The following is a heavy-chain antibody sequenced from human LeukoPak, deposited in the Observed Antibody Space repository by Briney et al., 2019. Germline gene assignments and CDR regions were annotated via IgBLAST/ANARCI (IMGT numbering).Heavy chain of an antibody. Sequence: PGGSLRLSCAASGFTFSSYAMSWVRQAPGKGLEWVSAISGSGGSTYYADSVKGRFTISRDNSKNTLYLQMNSLRAEDKAVYYCAKAVLLWFGELPSYYFDYWGQGTLVTVSS. J-gene: IGHJ4*02. CDR3: AKAVLLWFGELPSYYFDY. V-gene: IGHV3-23*01. CDR2: ISGSGGST. CDR1: GFTFSSYA. D-gene: IGHD3-10*01.